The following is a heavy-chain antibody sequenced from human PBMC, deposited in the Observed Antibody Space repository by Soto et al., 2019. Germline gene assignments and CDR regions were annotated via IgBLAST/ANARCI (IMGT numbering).Heavy chain of an antibody. CDR3: ARCIVVVPAAIRGAFDP. Sequence: SETLSLTCAVYGGSFSGYYWSWFRQPPGKGLEWIGEINHSGSTNYNPSLKSRVTISVDTSKNQFSLKLSSVTAADTAVYYCARCIVVVPAAIRGAFDPWGQGTLVTVSS. CDR1: GGSFSGYY. D-gene: IGHD2-2*01. V-gene: IGHV4-34*01. J-gene: IGHJ5*02. CDR2: INHSGST.